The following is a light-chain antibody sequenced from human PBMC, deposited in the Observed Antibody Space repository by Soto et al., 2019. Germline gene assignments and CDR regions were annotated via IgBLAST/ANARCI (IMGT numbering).Light chain of an antibody. V-gene: IGKV1-9*01. CDR3: QQCPSTPHT. Sequence: LDQNTCCVSACVRDRITIACRASQGISSYLAWYQHNPGKAHKLPIYAASTLKSGVPSRFSGSGSGTDVTLTIVSLQPEELSTYYCQQCPSTPHTFGQGKQLE. J-gene: IGKJ5*01. CDR1: QGISSY. CDR2: AAS.